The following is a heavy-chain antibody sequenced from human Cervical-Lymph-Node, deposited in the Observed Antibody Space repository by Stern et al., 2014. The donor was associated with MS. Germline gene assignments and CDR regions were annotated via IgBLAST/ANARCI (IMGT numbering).Heavy chain of an antibody. J-gene: IGHJ4*02. CDR3: ARVAFCYGAKGLLDN. CDR2: IYYRGNT. Sequence: QVQLQESGPGLVKPSEILSLTCTVSGGSLNNHYWTWIRQPPGKGLECIGYIYYRGNTNYNPSLKSRVTISVDTSKNQFSLNLTSVTAADTAVYYCARVAFCYGAKGLLDNWSPGTLVTVSS. V-gene: IGHV4-59*11. CDR1: GGSLNNHY. D-gene: IGHD4-23*01.